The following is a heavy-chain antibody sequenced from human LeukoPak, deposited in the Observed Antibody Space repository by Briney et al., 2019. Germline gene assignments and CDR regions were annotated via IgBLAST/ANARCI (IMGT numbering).Heavy chain of an antibody. Sequence: PGGSLRLSCAASGFTFSTFTMNWVRQAPGKGLEWVSSITISGTFIYYADSVKGRFTISRDNAKNSLYLQMNSLRAEDTAVYYCAREDCSGYYKGLDYWGHGTLVTVSS. CDR3: AREDCSGYYKGLDY. CDR1: GFTFSTFT. J-gene: IGHJ4*01. D-gene: IGHD3-22*01. V-gene: IGHV3-21*01. CDR2: ITISGTFI.